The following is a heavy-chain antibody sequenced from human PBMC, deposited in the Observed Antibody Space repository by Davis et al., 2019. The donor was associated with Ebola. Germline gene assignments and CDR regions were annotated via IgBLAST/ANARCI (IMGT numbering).Heavy chain of an antibody. CDR3: ARDSGRPNHPGNYFDY. CDR1: GFTFSSYA. Sequence: PGGSLRLSCAASGFTFSSYAMSWVRQAPGKGLEWVSSISSSSSYIYYADSVKGRFTISRDNAKNSLYLQMNSLRAEDTAVYYCARDSGRPNHPGNYFDYWGQGTLVTVSS. V-gene: IGHV3-21*01. CDR2: ISSSSSYI. D-gene: IGHD1-14*01. J-gene: IGHJ4*02.